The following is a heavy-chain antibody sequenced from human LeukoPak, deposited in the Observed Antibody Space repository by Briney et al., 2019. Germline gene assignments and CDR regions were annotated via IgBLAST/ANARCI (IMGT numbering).Heavy chain of an antibody. D-gene: IGHD2-15*01. CDR1: GGSISSSSYY. CDR3: ARGDVVVVAATRVGPYGMDV. Sequence: SETLSLTCTVSGGSISSSSYYWGWIRQPPGKGLEWIGEIYHSGSTNYNPSLKSRVTISVDTSKNQFSLKLSSVTAADTAVYYCARGDVVVVAATRVGPYGMDVWGQGTTVTVSS. V-gene: IGHV4-39*07. CDR2: IYHSGST. J-gene: IGHJ6*02.